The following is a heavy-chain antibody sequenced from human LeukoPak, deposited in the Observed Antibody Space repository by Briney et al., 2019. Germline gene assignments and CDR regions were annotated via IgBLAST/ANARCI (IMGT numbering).Heavy chain of an antibody. CDR1: GFTFSSYA. Sequence: GGSLRLSCSASGFTFSSYAMNWVRQAPGKGLEWVSSISTSSTYIYYADSVKGRFTISRDNAKNSLYLQMNSLRAEDTAVYYCARDPPFIIGTTFFDYWGQGTLVTVSS. V-gene: IGHV3-21*01. J-gene: IGHJ4*02. CDR2: ISTSSTYI. CDR3: ARDPPFIIGTTFFDY. D-gene: IGHD1-20*01.